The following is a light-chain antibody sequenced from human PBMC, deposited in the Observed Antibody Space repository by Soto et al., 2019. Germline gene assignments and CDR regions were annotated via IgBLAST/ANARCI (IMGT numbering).Light chain of an antibody. J-gene: IGLJ2*01. Sequence: QSVLTQPASVSGSPGQSITISCTGTSSDVGGYNFVSWYQQHPGKAPKLMIYDVTKRPSGVPDRFSGSKSGNTASLTVSGLRADDEADYYCSSYAGSSVPVAFGGGTKLTVL. CDR2: DVT. CDR3: SSYAGSSVPVA. V-gene: IGLV2-8*01. CDR1: SSDVGGYNF.